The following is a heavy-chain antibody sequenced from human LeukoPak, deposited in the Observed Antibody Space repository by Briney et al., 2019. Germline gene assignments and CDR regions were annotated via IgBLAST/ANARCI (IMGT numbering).Heavy chain of an antibody. J-gene: IGHJ3*02. CDR3: ARGYYYDSSGYWQLDAFDI. CDR1: GYTFTSYY. Sequence: ASVKVSCKASGYTFTSYYMHWVRQAPGQGLEWMGWMNPNSGNTGYAQKFQGRVTMTRNTSISTAYMELSSLRSEDTAVYYCARGYYYDSSGYWQLDAFDIWGQGTMVTVSS. V-gene: IGHV1-8*02. CDR2: MNPNSGNT. D-gene: IGHD3-22*01.